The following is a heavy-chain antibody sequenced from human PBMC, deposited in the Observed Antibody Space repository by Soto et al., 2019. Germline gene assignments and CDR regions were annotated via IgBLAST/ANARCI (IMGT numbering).Heavy chain of an antibody. J-gene: IGHJ6*02. CDR3: AREPYDFVRYYYYYGMDV. V-gene: IGHV5-10-1*01. CDR1: GYSFTSYW. D-gene: IGHD3-3*01. Sequence: GESLKISCKGSGYSFTSYWISWVRQMPGKGLEWMGRIDPSDSYTNYSPSFQGHVTISADKSISTAYLQWSSLKASDTATYYCAREPYDFVRYYYYYGMDVWGQGTTVTVSS. CDR2: IDPSDSYT.